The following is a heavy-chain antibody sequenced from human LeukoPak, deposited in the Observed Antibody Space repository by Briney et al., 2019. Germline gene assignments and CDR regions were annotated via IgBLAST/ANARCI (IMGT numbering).Heavy chain of an antibody. CDR2: ISPDGSTT. J-gene: IGHJ2*01. V-gene: IGHV3-74*01. Sequence: GGSLRLSCAASGFTFSSYWMHWVRQAPGKGLVWVSRISPDGSTTGHADSVKGRFTTSRDNAKNTLFLQMNSLGADDTAVYYCAKDPGWFGEDKNWYFDLWGRGTLVTVSS. CDR1: GFTFSSYW. CDR3: AKDPGWFGEDKNWYFDL. D-gene: IGHD3-10*01.